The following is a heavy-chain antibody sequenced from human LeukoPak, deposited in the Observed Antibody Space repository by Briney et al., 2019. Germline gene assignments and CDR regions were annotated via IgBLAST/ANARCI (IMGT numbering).Heavy chain of an antibody. CDR2: TSSSDAGK. CDR1: GFTFTNYA. V-gene: IGHV3-23*01. D-gene: IGHD2-15*01. J-gene: IGHJ4*02. CDR3: AKAPVTSCRGAFCYPFDS. Sequence: GGSLRLSCVASGFTFTNYAMSWVRRAPGKGLEWVSATSSSDAGKYYADSVRGRFTISRDNSRNTMYLQMNSLRAEDAAVYYCAKAPVTSCRGAFCYPFDSWGQGTVVTVSS.